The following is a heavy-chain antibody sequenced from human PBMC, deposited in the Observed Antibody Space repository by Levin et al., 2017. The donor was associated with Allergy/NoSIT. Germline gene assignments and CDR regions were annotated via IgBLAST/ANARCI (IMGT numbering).Heavy chain of an antibody. D-gene: IGHD3-10*01. J-gene: IGHJ4*02. CDR1: GGTFSSYA. CDR3: ARDRVTKGPPYYYGYYFNY. Sequence: KISCKASGGTFSSYAISWVRQAPGQGLEWMGGIIPIFGTANYAQKFQGRVTITADESTSTAYMELSSLRSEDTAVYYCARDRVTKGPPYYYGYYFNYWGQGTLVTVSS. V-gene: IGHV1-69*01. CDR2: IIPIFGTA.